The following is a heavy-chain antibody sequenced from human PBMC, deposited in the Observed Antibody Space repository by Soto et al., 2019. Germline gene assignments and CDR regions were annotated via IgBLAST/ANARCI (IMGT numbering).Heavy chain of an antibody. CDR3: ARPAHAVSGWYFDY. CDR2: IYYSGST. D-gene: IGHD6-19*01. Sequence: SETLSLTCTVSGGSISSSSYYWGWIRQPPGKGLEWIGSIYYSGSTYYNPSLKSRVTISVDTSKNQFSLKLSSVTAADTAVYYCARPAHAVSGWYFDYWGQGTLVTVSS. V-gene: IGHV4-39*01. CDR1: GGSISSSSYY. J-gene: IGHJ4*02.